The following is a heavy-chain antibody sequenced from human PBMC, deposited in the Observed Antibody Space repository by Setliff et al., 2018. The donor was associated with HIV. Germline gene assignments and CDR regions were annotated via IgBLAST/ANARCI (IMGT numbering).Heavy chain of an antibody. CDR1: GFTFSRYG. D-gene: IGHD6-6*01. J-gene: IGHJ4*02. Sequence: HPGGSLRLSCAASGFTFSRYGMHWVRQAPGKGLEWVAFILYDGSNKYYADSVKGRFTISRDNLKKRVYLQMSSLRAEDTAVYFCARDTGQLVYYFDSWGQGTLVTVSS. CDR2: ILYDGSNK. CDR3: ARDTGQLVYYFDS. V-gene: IGHV3-30*03.